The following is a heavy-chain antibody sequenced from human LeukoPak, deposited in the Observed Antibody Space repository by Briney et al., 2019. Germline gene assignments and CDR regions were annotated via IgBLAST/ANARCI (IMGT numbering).Heavy chain of an antibody. CDR3: ARTAKYYYGSETYYFFDY. V-gene: IGHV4-38-2*02. CDR1: GNSISSGYY. CDR2: VYHSGST. J-gene: IGHJ4*02. Sequence: PSETLSLTCTVSGNSISSGYYWDWIRQPPGKGLQWIGSVYHSGSTYYNPSLKSRVTISLDTSQNQFSLKLTSVTPADTAVYYCARTAKYYYGSETYYFFDYWGQGTLVTVSS. D-gene: IGHD3-10*01.